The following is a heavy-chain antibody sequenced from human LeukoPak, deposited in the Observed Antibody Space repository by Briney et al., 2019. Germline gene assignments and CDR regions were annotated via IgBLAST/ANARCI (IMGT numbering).Heavy chain of an antibody. D-gene: IGHD6-19*01. Sequence: GGPLRLSCAASGFTFSSYSMNWVRQAPGKGLEWVSSISSSSSYIYYADSVKGRFTISRDNAKNSLYLQMNSLRAEDTAVYYCARGYLAVAGDYWGQGTLVTVSS. CDR1: GFTFSSYS. CDR2: ISSSSSYI. J-gene: IGHJ4*02. V-gene: IGHV3-21*01. CDR3: ARGYLAVAGDY.